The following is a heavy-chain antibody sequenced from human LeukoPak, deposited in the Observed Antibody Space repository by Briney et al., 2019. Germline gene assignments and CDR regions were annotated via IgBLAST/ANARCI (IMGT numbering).Heavy chain of an antibody. Sequence: PGGSLRLSCEASGFTFSTFAMIWVRQPPGKGLEWVSSIFPSGGEIHYADSVKGRFTISRDNSKNTLYLQMNSLRAEDTAVYYCAKGDYCTNGVCYWYNWFDPWGQGTLVTVSS. J-gene: IGHJ5*02. D-gene: IGHD2-8*01. CDR1: GFTFSTFA. CDR3: AKGDYCTNGVCYWYNWFDP. CDR2: IFPSGGEI. V-gene: IGHV3-23*01.